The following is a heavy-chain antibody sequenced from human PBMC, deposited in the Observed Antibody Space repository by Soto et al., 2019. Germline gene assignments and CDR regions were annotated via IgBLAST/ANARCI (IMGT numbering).Heavy chain of an antibody. CDR1: GFTFSSYA. D-gene: IGHD3-16*01. CDR2: ITNNGGST. Sequence: GGSLRLSCSASGFTFSSYAMYWVRQAPGKGLEYVSAITNNGGSTYYADSVKDRFTTSRDNSKKMLHLQMSGVSAEDTAVYYCVTPRSPIVLRIQSFDLWGRGTLVTVSS. J-gene: IGHJ2*01. V-gene: IGHV3-64D*06. CDR3: VTPRSPIVLRIQSFDL.